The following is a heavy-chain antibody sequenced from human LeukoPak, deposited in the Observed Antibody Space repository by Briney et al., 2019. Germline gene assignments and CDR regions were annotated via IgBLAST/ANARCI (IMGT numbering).Heavy chain of an antibody. Sequence: GASVKVSCKASAYTFTDYYMHWVRQAPGQGLEWMVWINPNSGGTNYARKFQGRVTLTRDTSITTVYMELNSLRSDDSAVYYCARGVISSNWYFFDYWGQGTLVTVSS. CDR3: ARGVISSNWYFFDY. J-gene: IGHJ4*02. CDR2: INPNSGGT. D-gene: IGHD6-13*01. V-gene: IGHV1-2*02. CDR1: AYTFTDYY.